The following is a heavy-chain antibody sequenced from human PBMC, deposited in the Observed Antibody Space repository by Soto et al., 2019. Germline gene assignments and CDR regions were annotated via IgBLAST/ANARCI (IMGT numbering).Heavy chain of an antibody. Sequence: TGPTLEKTTETLTMPCTFSAFSLSNNGMRVSWIRQHPGKALEWLARIDWDDDKFYSTSLKTRLTISKDTSKNQVVLTMTNMDPVDTATYYCARIGAAAPYFDYWGQGTLVTVSS. CDR3: ARIGAAAPYFDY. D-gene: IGHD2-2*01. J-gene: IGHJ4*02. V-gene: IGHV2-70*04. CDR2: IDWDDDK. CDR1: AFSLSNNGMR.